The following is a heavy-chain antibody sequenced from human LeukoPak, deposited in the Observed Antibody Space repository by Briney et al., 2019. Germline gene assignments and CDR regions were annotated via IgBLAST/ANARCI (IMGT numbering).Heavy chain of an antibody. D-gene: IGHD1-1*01. J-gene: IGHJ4*02. CDR3: AKNPRLEGWIYFDS. V-gene: IGHV3-23*01. Sequence: GGSLRLSCAASGFTFSSYAMTWVRRAPGKGLEWVSAISASGGTTYYADSVKGRFTISRDNSKNTLSLQMNSLTAEDTAVYYCAKNPRLEGWIYFDSWGQGILVTVSS. CDR2: ISASGGTT. CDR1: GFTFSSYA.